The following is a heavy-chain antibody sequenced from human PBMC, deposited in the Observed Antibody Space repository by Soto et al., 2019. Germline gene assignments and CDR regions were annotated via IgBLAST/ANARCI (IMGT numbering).Heavy chain of an antibody. D-gene: IGHD5-18*01. CDR2: IYWDDDK. J-gene: IGHJ4*02. V-gene: IGHV2-5*02. CDR1: GFSLTTGGVG. Sequence: QITLKESGPPRVKPTQTLAVTCTFSGFSLTTGGVGVGWIRKAPGKALEWLALIYWDDDKRYNPSLKNRLTISKDTSSNEVVLMVADMDPADTATYFCAHRGYMYGNWDHGYFDYWGQGTLVTVSS. CDR3: AHRGYMYGNWDHGYFDY.